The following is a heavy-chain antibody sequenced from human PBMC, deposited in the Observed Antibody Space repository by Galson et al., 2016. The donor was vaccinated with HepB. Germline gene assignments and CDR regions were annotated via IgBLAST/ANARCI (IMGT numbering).Heavy chain of an antibody. D-gene: IGHD4-17*01. CDR1: GFSFSDYA. Sequence: SLRLSCAASGFSFSDYALHWVRQAPGKGLEWVAVVSSDGSTHFYGDAVKGRFTISRDNSKNTLFLQMNGLRGDDTAVYYCARDAKDHSILGDYGDHFDDWGQGSLVTVSS. CDR2: VSSDGSTH. J-gene: IGHJ4*02. V-gene: IGHV3-30*03. CDR3: ARDAKDHSILGDYGDHFDD.